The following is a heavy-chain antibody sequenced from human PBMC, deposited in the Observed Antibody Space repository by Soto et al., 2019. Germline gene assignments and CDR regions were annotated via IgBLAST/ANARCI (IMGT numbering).Heavy chain of an antibody. CDR2: ISYGGSNK. J-gene: IGHJ4*02. CDR1: GFTFSSYA. Sequence: QVQLVESGGGVVQPGRSLRLSCAASGFTFSSYAMHWVRQAPGKGLEWVALISYGGSNKYYADSVKGRFTFSRDNSKNTLYLQMGSLRAEDTAVYYCARDRGDGHNYYFDYWGQGTLVTVSS. V-gene: IGHV3-30-3*01. CDR3: ARDRGDGHNYYFDY. D-gene: IGHD2-21*01.